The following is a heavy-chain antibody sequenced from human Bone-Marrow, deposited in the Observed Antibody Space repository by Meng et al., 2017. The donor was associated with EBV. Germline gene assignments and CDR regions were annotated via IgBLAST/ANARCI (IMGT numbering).Heavy chain of an antibody. Sequence: RESDLGLVKPSLTLALTCAVSGGSTSSGGYYWSWIRLPPGKGLEWIGYIYYSGSTYYNPSLKSRVTISVDTSKNQFSPKLSSVTAADTAVYYCARGYGCYAIDYWGQRTLVTVSS. J-gene: IGHJ4*02. CDR3: ARGYGCYAIDY. CDR1: GGSTSSGGYY. D-gene: IGHD5-12*01. CDR2: IYYSGST. V-gene: IGHV4-30-4*01.